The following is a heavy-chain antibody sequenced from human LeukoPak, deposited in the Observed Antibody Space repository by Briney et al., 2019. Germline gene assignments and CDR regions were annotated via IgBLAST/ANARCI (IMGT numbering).Heavy chain of an antibody. Sequence: SETLSLTCTVSGVSISSYYWSWIRQPAGKGLEWIGRIYTSGSTNYNPSLKSRVTMSVDTSKNQFSLKLSSVTAADTAVYYCARAPQGVAAANYFDYWGQGTLVTVSS. D-gene: IGHD2-15*01. J-gene: IGHJ4*02. CDR2: IYTSGST. CDR1: GVSISSYY. V-gene: IGHV4-4*07. CDR3: ARAPQGVAAANYFDY.